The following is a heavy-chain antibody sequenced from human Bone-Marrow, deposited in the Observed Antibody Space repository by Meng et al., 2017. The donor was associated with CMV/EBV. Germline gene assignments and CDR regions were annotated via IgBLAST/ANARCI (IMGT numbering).Heavy chain of an antibody. CDR3: AREEWELLRYYYYGMDV. D-gene: IGHD1-26*01. V-gene: IGHV4-34*01. J-gene: IGHJ6*02. CDR2: INHSGST. Sequence: SEPLSLTCAVYGGSFSGYYWSWIRQPPGKGLEWIGEINHSGSTNYNPSLKSRVTISVDTSKNQFSLKLSSVTAADTAVYYCAREEWELLRYYYYGMDVWGQGTTVTVSS. CDR1: GGSFSGYY.